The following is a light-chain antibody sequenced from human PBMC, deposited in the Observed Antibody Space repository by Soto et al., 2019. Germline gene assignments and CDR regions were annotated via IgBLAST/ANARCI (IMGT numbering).Light chain of an antibody. J-gene: IGLJ2*01. V-gene: IGLV2-8*01. CDR2: EVT. CDR3: SSYTSNYIVV. CDR1: NSDVGGYNY. Sequence: QSALTQPPSASGSPGQSVAISCTGTNSDVGGYNYVSWYQHHPGKVPKLMIYEVTKRPSGVPDRFSGSKSGNTASLTVSGLQAEDEAEYYCSSYTSNYIVVLGGGTKRTVL.